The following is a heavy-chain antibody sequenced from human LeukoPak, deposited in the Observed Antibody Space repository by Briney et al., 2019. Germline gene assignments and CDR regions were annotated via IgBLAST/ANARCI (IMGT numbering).Heavy chain of an antibody. CDR1: GGSISSYY. J-gene: IGHJ4*02. Sequence: PSETLSLTCTVSGGSISSYYWSWVRQPAGKGLEWIGRIYTSGSTNYNPSLKSRVTMSVDTSKNQFSLKLSSVTAADTAVYYCARALRGPLIAVAGTGGFDYWGQGTLVTVSS. CDR3: ARALRGPLIAVAGTGGFDY. D-gene: IGHD6-19*01. CDR2: IYTSGST. V-gene: IGHV4-4*07.